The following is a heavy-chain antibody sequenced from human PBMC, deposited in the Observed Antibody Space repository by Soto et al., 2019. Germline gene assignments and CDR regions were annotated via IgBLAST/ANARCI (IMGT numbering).Heavy chain of an antibody. CDR2: IYDSGST. Sequence: SETLSLTCPVSGGSVSSCSYSWSWIRQPPGKGLEWIGYIYDSGSTNYYPSLKSRVTISVDTSKNQFSLKLSSVTAADTAVYYCASGITMFRFYWGMEVGGQASTVTV. J-gene: IGHJ6*02. CDR3: ASGITMFRFYWGMEV. CDR1: GGSVSSCSYS. D-gene: IGHD3-10*01. V-gene: IGHV4-61*01.